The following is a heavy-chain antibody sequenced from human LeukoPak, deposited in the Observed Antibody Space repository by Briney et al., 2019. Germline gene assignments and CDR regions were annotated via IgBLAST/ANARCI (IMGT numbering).Heavy chain of an antibody. Sequence: GESLKISCKGSGYSFTSYWIGCVRQMPGKGLEWMGIIYPGDSDTRYSPSFQGQVTISADKSISTAYLQWSSRKASDPAMYYCARQTNTAMVEPWGQGTLVTVSS. CDR3: ARQTNTAMVEP. V-gene: IGHV5-51*01. CDR2: IYPGDSDT. CDR1: GYSFTSYW. D-gene: IGHD5-18*01. J-gene: IGHJ5*02.